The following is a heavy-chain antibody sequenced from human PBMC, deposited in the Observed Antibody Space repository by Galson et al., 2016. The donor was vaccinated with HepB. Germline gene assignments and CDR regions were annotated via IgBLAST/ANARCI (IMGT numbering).Heavy chain of an antibody. V-gene: IGHV3-23*01. CDR2: ISHNGVGT. CDR1: EFTFSGYA. J-gene: IGHJ4*02. CDR3: AKDLWTGQQLAYYFDY. D-gene: IGHD6-13*01. Sequence: SLRLSCAASEFTFSGYAMSWVRQAPGKGLEWVSCISHNGVGTFYADSVKGRFTISRDNSKNTVYLQMTSLGAEDTAVYYCAKDLWTGQQLAYYFDYWGQGTLVTVSS.